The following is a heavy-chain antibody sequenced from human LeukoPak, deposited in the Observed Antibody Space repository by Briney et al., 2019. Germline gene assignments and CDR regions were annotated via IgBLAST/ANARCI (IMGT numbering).Heavy chain of an antibody. J-gene: IGHJ4*02. D-gene: IGHD6-13*01. CDR1: GGSISSSSYY. Sequence: KPSETLSLTCTVSGGSISSSSYYWGWIRQPPGKGLEWIGSIYYSGSTYYNPSLKSRVTISVDTSKNQFSLKLSSVTAADTAVYYCARLLLAAAANGFDYWGQGTLVTVSS. CDR2: IYYSGST. V-gene: IGHV4-39*01. CDR3: ARLLLAAAANGFDY.